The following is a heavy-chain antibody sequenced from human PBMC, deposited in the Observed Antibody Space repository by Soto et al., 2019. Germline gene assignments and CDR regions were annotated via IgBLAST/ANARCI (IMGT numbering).Heavy chain of an antibody. D-gene: IGHD5-18*01. V-gene: IGHV4-34*01. Sequence: QVQLQQWGAGLLKPSETLSLTCAVYGGSFSGYYWSWIRQPPGKGLEWIGEINHSGSTNYNPSLKRRVTISVDTSKNQFSLKLSSVTAADTAVYYCARVGGGRGYSYGWMDYWGQGTLVTVSS. CDR2: INHSGST. CDR1: GGSFSGYY. J-gene: IGHJ4*02. CDR3: ARVGGGRGYSYGWMDY.